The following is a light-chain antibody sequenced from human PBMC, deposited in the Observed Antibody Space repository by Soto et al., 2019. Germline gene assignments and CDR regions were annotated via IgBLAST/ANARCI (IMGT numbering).Light chain of an antibody. CDR3: QHYNSYSEA. Sequence: DIQMTPSPSTLSGSVGDRVTITCRASQTISSWLAWYQQKPGKAPKLMIHKASTLKIRVPSRFSGSGSGTEFTLTISSLQPDDCATYYCQHYNSYSEAFGQGTKVDIK. CDR2: KAS. V-gene: IGKV1-5*03. CDR1: QTISSW. J-gene: IGKJ1*01.